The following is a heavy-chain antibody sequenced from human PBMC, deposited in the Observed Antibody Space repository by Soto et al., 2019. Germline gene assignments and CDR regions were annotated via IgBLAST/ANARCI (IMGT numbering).Heavy chain of an antibody. CDR2: ISAYNGHT. J-gene: IGHJ4*02. D-gene: IGHD1-1*01. CDR3: AGGSNDIDY. V-gene: IGHV1-18*01. Sequence: ASVKVSCKASGYTFTNYGISWVRQAPGQGLEWMGWISAYNGHTNYAQRLQGRVTMTTDTSTSTAYMELRSLTSDDTAVYYCAGGSNDIDYWGRGTLVTVSS. CDR1: GYTFTNYG.